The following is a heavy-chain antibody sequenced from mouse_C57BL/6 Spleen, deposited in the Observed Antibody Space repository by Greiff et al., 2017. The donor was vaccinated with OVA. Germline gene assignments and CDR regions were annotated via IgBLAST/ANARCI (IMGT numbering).Heavy chain of an antibody. D-gene: IGHD1-1*02. CDR3: ARLGGLSYYAMDY. CDR2: IRNKANGYTT. Sequence: EVMLVESGGGLVQPGGSLSLSCAASGFTFTDYYMSWVRQPPGKALEWLGFIRNKANGYTTEYSASVKGRFTISRDNSQSILYLQMNALRAEDSATYYCARLGGLSYYAMDYWGQGTSVTVSS. CDR1: GFTFTDYY. V-gene: IGHV7-3*01. J-gene: IGHJ4*01.